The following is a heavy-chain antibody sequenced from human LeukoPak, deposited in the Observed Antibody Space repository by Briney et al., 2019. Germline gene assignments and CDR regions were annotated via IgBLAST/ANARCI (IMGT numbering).Heavy chain of an antibody. CDR2: IYFSGSI. D-gene: IGHD6-19*01. CDR1: GGSISSSSHY. V-gene: IGHV4-39*07. Sequence: SETLSLTCTVSGGSISSSSHYWGWIRQPPGKGLEWIGSIYFSGSIYYNPSLKSRVTISVDTSKNQFSLKLSSVTAADTAMYYCTRAPYSTGPVDYWGQGTLVTVSS. CDR3: TRAPYSTGPVDY. J-gene: IGHJ4*02.